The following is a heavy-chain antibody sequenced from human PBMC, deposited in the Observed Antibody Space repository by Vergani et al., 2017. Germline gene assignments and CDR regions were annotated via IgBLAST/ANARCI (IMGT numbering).Heavy chain of an antibody. D-gene: IGHD2-15*01. J-gene: IGHJ2*01. CDR1: GDSISSTDNY. V-gene: IGHV4-39*01. CDR2: INYVGRT. Sequence: QVQLQESGPGLVKPSQTLSLTCAVSGDSISSTDNYWSWIRQPPGRGLEWSGSINYVGRTYYIPSLQSRATVFVDTSKNQFSLNMTSVTAADTAVYYCARGRRDNWYFDLWGRGTLVTVSS. CDR3: ARGRRDNWYFDL.